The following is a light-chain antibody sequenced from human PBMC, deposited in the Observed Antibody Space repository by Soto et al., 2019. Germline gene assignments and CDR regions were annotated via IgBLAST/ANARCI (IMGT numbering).Light chain of an antibody. J-gene: IGLJ2*01. Sequence: QSALTQPASVSGSPGQSITISCTGTSSDVGGYNHVSWYQQHPGKAPKLMIYDVNNRPSGVSNRFSGSKSVNTAYLTISGLQAEDEADYYCSSYASSSTLLFGGGTKVTVL. CDR3: SSYASSSTLL. CDR2: DVN. V-gene: IGLV2-14*03. CDR1: SSDVGGYNH.